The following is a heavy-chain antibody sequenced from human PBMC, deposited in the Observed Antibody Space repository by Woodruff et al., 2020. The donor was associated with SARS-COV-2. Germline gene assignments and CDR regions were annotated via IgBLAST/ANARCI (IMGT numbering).Heavy chain of an antibody. CDR2: IDPSDSYT. CDR3: ARHLMVGEWELRYYYYYYYMDV. Sequence: MPGKGLEWMGRIDPSDSYTNYSPSFQGHVTISADKSISTAYLQWSSLKASDTAMYYCARHLMVGEWELRYYYYYYYMDVWGKVTTVTVSS. V-gene: IGHV5-10-1*01. D-gene: IGHD1-26*01. J-gene: IGHJ6*03.